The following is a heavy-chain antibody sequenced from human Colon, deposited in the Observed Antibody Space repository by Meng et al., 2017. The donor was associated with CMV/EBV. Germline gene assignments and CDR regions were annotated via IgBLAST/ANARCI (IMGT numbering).Heavy chain of an antibody. CDR3: ARAGSQRTYYYYYGMDV. Sequence: SETLSLTCTVSGGSVSSGSYYWSWIRQPPEKGLEWIGYIYYSGSTNYNPSLKSRVTISVDTSKNQFSLKLSSVTAADTAVYYCARAGSQRTYYYYYGMDVWGQGTTVTVSS. CDR2: IYYSGST. D-gene: IGHD3-10*01. V-gene: IGHV4-61*01. CDR1: GGSVSSGSYY. J-gene: IGHJ6*02.